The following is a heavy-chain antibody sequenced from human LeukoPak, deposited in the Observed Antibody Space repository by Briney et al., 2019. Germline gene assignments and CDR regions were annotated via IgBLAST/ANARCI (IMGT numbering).Heavy chain of an antibody. D-gene: IGHD6-19*01. CDR1: GFTFSDYC. CDR2: ISSSGSTI. CDR3: ARDGQWLVGWYFDL. J-gene: IGHJ2*01. V-gene: IGHV3-11*01. Sequence: GGSLRLSCAASGFTFSDYCMSWIRQAPGKGLEWVSYISSSGSTIYYADSVKGRFTISRDNVKNSLYLQMNSLRAEDTAVYYCARDGQWLVGWYFDLWGRGTLVTVSS.